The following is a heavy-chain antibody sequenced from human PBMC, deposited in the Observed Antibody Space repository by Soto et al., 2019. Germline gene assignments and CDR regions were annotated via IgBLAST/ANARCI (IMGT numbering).Heavy chain of an antibody. D-gene: IGHD3-16*01. V-gene: IGHV4-61*08. J-gene: IGHJ4*02. CDR1: GGSVSSGGYY. CDR3: WRDVGENVWGSYEPFDY. CDR2: IYYSGST. Sequence: PSGTLSLTCTVSGGSVSSGGYYWSWIRQPPGKGLEWIGYIYYSGSTTYNPSLKSRVTISVDTSKNQFSLKLSSVTAADTAVNFCWRDVGENVWGSYEPFDYWGQGTLVTVSS.